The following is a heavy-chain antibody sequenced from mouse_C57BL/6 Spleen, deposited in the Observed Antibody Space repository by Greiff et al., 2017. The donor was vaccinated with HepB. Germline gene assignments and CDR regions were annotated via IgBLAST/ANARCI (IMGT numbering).Heavy chain of an antibody. D-gene: IGHD2-4*01. V-gene: IGHV1-69*01. Sequence: QVQLQQSGAELVMPGASVKLSCKASGYTFTSYWMHWVKQRPGQGLEWIGEIDPSDSYTNYNQKFKGKSTLTVDKSSSTAYMQLSSLTSEDSAVYYCARGDYDYDRFAYWGQGTLVTVSA. CDR2: IDPSDSYT. CDR1: GYTFTSYW. J-gene: IGHJ3*01. CDR3: ARGDYDYDRFAY.